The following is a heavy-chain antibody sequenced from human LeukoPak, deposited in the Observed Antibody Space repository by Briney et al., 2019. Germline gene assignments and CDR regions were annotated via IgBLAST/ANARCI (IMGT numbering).Heavy chain of an antibody. Sequence: GGSLRLSCAASGFTFSSYWMNWARQAPGKGLEWVSAISGSGGSTYYADSVKGRFTISRDNSKNTLYLQMNSLRAEDTAVYYCAKGLGPLDYWGQGTLVTVSS. CDR1: GFTFSSYW. D-gene: IGHD7-27*01. CDR3: AKGLGPLDY. CDR2: ISGSGGST. J-gene: IGHJ4*02. V-gene: IGHV3-23*01.